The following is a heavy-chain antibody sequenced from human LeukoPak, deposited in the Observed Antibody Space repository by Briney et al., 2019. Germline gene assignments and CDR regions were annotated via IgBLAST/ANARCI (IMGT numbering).Heavy chain of an antibody. CDR2: IYSDGNT. CDR1: GFTVSSNY. Sequence: GGSLRLSCVVSGFTVSSNYMTWVRQAPGKGLEWVSVIYSDGNTYYADSVKGRFTISRDISKNTLYLQMNSLRAEDTAVYYCAIHTWDYWRQGTLVTVSS. CDR3: AIHTWDY. J-gene: IGHJ4*02. V-gene: IGHV3-53*01.